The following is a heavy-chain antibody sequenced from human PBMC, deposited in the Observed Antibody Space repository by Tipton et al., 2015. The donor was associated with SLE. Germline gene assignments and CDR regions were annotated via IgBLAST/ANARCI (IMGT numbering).Heavy chain of an antibody. CDR2: ISYDGSNK. Sequence: SLRLSCAASGFTFSSYAMHWVRQAPGKGLEWVAVISYDGSNKYYADSVKGRFTISRDNSKNTLYLQMNSLRAEDTAVYYCASAAGDEDYWGQGTPVTVSS. CDR3: ASAAGDEDY. D-gene: IGHD4-17*01. V-gene: IGHV3-30-3*01. CDR1: GFTFSSYA. J-gene: IGHJ4*02.